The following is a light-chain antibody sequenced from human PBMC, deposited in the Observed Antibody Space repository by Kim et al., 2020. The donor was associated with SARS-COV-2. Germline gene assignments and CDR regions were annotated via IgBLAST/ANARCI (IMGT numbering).Light chain of an antibody. V-gene: IGLV3-1*01. Sequence: SYELTQPPSVSVSPGQTASITCSGDKLGNKYVCWYQQKPGQSPVLIIYEDSKRPSGIPERFSGSNSGNTATLTISGTQAMDEADYYCQAWDGTGVFGTGTKVTVL. J-gene: IGLJ1*01. CDR1: KLGNKY. CDR3: QAWDGTGV. CDR2: EDS.